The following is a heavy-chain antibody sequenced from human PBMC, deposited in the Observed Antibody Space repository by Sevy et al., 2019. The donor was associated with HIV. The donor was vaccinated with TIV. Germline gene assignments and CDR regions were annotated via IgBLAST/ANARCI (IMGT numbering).Heavy chain of an antibody. D-gene: IGHD4-17*01. Sequence: GGSLRLSCAASGFSFSNFGMSWVRQAPGKGLEWVLAISGSGGSTFYADSVKGLFIISRDNSKNTLYLQMSSLRAEDTAVYYCAKALVRVFYGDSIFFDYWGQGTLVTVSS. CDR2: ISGSGGST. CDR1: GFSFSNFG. J-gene: IGHJ4*02. V-gene: IGHV3-23*01. CDR3: AKALVRVFYGDSIFFDY.